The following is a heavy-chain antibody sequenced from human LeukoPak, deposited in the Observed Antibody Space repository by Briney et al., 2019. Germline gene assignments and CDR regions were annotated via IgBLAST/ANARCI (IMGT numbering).Heavy chain of an antibody. Sequence: ASVKVSCNASGYTFTSYGISWVRQAPGQGLEWMGWISAYNGNTNYAQKLQGRVTMTTDTSTSTDYMELRSLRSDDTAVYYCARAREWELPDLFDDGGQGTLVTVSS. CDR1: GYTFTSYG. D-gene: IGHD1-26*01. CDR3: ARAREWELPDLFDD. CDR2: ISAYNGNT. V-gene: IGHV1-18*01. J-gene: IGHJ4*02.